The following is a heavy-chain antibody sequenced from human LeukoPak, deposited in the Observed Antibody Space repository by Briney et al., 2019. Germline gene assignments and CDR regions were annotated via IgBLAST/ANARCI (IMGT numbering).Heavy chain of an antibody. J-gene: IGHJ4*02. V-gene: IGHV6-1*01. Sequence: SQTLSLTCAISGDSVSSNSAAWNWIRQSPSRGLEWLGRTCYRSKWYTDYTMSVKSQITINPDTSKNQVSLQLNSVTPEDTAVYYCARAISGSLDYWGQGTLVTVSP. CDR2: TCYRSKWYT. D-gene: IGHD1-26*01. CDR3: ARAISGSLDY. CDR1: GDSVSSNSAA.